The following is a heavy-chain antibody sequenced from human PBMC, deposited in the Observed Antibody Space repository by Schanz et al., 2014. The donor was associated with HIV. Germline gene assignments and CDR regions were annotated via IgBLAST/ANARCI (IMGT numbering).Heavy chain of an antibody. CDR2: IPPIFGTA. CDR3: ARGQGWGATAFKFDY. J-gene: IGHJ4*02. D-gene: IGHD1-26*01. CDR1: EGTLSSNA. Sequence: QVQLVQSGAEVEKPGSSVKVSCKASEGTLSSNAISWVRQAPGQGLEWMGGIPPIFGTATYAQKFQGRVTMTTDTPTSTAYMELRSLTSDDTAVYYCARGQGWGATAFKFDYWGQGTLVTVSS. V-gene: IGHV1-69*06.